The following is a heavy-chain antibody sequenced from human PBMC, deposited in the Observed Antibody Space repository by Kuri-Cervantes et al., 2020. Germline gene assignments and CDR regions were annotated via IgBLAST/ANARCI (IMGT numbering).Heavy chain of an antibody. J-gene: IGHJ4*02. D-gene: IGHD5-24*01. CDR2: INHSGST. Sequence: GSLRLSCAVYGGSFSGYYWSWIRQLPGKGLEWIGEINHSGSTNYNPSLKSRVIISVDTSKNQFSLKLSSVTAADTAVYYCASGRDGYISYYFDYWGQGTLVTVSS. CDR1: GGSFSGYY. CDR3: ASGRDGYISYYFDY. V-gene: IGHV4-34*01.